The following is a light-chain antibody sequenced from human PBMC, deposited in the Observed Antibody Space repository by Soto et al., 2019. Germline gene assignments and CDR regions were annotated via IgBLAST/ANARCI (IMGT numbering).Light chain of an antibody. J-gene: IGKJ1*01. V-gene: IGKV1-39*01. CDR2: AAS. CDR3: QQSYNTPWT. CDR1: HYISSY. Sequence: DIQMTQSPSSLSAFVGDRVTITCRASHYISSYLSWYHQKPGKAPKLLIYAASNLQSGVPSRFSGSESGTDFTLTISSLQPEDSATYYCQQSYNTPWTFGQGTKVDIK.